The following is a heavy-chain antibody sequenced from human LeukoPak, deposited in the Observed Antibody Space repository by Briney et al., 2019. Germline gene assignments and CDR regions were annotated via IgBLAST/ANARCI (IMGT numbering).Heavy chain of an antibody. V-gene: IGHV3-23*01. D-gene: IGHD4-17*01. J-gene: IGHJ4*02. CDR3: AKDRYGDYSFDS. Sequence: PGGSLRLSCAASGFTFSSCAMNWVRQAPGKGLEWVSSLSGSGASTYDADSVKGRFTISRDNSKNTLYLQMNSLRAEDTVIYYCAKDRYGDYSFDSWGQGTLVTVSS. CDR2: LSGSGAST. CDR1: GFTFSSCA.